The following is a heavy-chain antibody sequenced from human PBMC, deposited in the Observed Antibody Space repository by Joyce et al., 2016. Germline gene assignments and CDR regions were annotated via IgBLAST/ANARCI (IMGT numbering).Heavy chain of an antibody. Sequence: QLVQSGAEVKKPGASVRVSCKSSGYTFTDYYLHWVRQAPGQGVEWMGWSRPNTGDTKYAQKFHGRVTLTRDTSVSTAYMELSRRRPDDTAMYYCARVVVSPPGYSYFFYMDVWGRGTTVTVSS. D-gene: IGHD2-2*01. CDR1: GYTFTDYY. CDR3: ARVVVSPPGYSYFFYMDV. V-gene: IGHV1-2*02. J-gene: IGHJ6*03. CDR2: SRPNTGDT.